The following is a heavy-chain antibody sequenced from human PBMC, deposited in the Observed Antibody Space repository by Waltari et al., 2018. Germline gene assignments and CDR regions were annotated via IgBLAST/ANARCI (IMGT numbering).Heavy chain of an antibody. J-gene: IGHJ3*02. V-gene: IGHV3-23*01. Sequence: EVQLLESGGGLVQPGGSLRLSCAASGFTFSSYAMSWVRQAPGKGREWVSAISGSGGSTYYADSVKGRFTISRDNAKNTLYLQMNSLRAEDTAVYYCAKGLWGATNAFDIWGQGTMVTVSS. CDR2: ISGSGGST. CDR3: AKGLWGATNAFDI. CDR1: GFTFSSYA. D-gene: IGHD1-26*01.